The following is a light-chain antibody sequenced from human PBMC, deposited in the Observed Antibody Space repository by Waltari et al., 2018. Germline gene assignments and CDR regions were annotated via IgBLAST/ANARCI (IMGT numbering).Light chain of an antibody. J-gene: IGLJ2*01. CDR2: DVT. V-gene: IGLV2-14*03. CDR3: SSWTDSDSFKLL. Sequence: QSALTQPASVSGSPGQSITISCTGTSSDVGGSNYVSWYQQHPGKVPQVMIYDVTNRPSGVSNRFSGSKSGNTASRTISGLQAEDEADYYCSSWTDSDSFKLLFGGGTKLTVL. CDR1: SSDVGGSNY.